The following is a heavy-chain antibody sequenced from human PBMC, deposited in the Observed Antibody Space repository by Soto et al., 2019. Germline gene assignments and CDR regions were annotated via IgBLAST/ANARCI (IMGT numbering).Heavy chain of an antibody. CDR1: GGSISSGDYY. CDR2: IYYSGST. J-gene: IGHJ6*02. CDR3: EGAATDYYYYGMDV. Sequence: SETLSLTCTVSGGSISSGDYYWSWIRQPPGKGLEWIGYIYYSGSTYYNPSLKSRVTISVDTSKNQLSLKLSSVTAADTAVYYCEGAATDYYYYGMDVWGQGTTVTVSS. V-gene: IGHV4-30-4*01. D-gene: IGHD2-15*01.